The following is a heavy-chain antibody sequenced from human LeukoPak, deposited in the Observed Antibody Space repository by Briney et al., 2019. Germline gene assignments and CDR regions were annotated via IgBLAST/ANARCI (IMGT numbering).Heavy chain of an antibody. Sequence: PGGSLRLSCAASGFTFSDHYMDWVRQAPGKGLEWVGRTRNKADSYTTDYAAYVKGRFSISRDDSQNSLFLQMHSLKTEDTAVYYCARDTRDGIDYWGQGTLVTVSS. CDR2: TRNKADSYTT. J-gene: IGHJ4*02. V-gene: IGHV3-72*01. CDR3: ARDTRDGIDY. CDR1: GFTFSDHY. D-gene: IGHD5-24*01.